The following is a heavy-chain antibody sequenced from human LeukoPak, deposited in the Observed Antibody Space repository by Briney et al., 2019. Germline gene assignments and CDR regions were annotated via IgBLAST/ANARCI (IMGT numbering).Heavy chain of an antibody. CDR3: ARLTRPDRSRGIDY. CDR2: IYYSGST. V-gene: IGHV4-59*08. D-gene: IGHD3-16*01. CDR1: GGSISSYY. Sequence: SETLSLTCTVSGGSISSYYWSWFRQPPGKGLEWIGYIYYSGSTNYNPSLKSRVTISVDTSKNQFSLKLSSVTAADTAVYYCARLTRPDRSRGIDYWGQGTLVTVSS. J-gene: IGHJ4*02.